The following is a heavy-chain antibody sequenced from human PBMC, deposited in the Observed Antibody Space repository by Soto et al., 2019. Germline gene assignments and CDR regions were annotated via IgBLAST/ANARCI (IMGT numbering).Heavy chain of an antibody. CDR1: GFVFSSYG. J-gene: IGHJ4*02. Sequence: QGQLVQSGAEVKKSRATVKVSCKAPGFVFSSYGINLVRQAPGQGLEWMGWISSFNGSKYAQKFQDRVTLTTDTPTSKACLEVRDLKSNDTAVYYGARDLRGFCRSANCYVDFDYWGEGTL. V-gene: IGHV1-18*01. CDR2: ISSFNGS. CDR3: ARDLRGFCRSANCYVDFDY. D-gene: IGHD2-2*01.